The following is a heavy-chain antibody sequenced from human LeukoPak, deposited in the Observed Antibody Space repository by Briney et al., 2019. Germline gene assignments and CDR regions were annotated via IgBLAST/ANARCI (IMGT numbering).Heavy chain of an antibody. D-gene: IGHD4-23*01. V-gene: IGHV4-30-2*01. CDR3: ASMTTVVTQYFQH. Sequence: SETLSLTCAVSGGSISSGGYSWSWIRQPPGKGLEWIGYIYHSGRTYYNPSLKSRVTISVDRSKNQFSLKLGSVTAADTAVYFCASMTTVVTQYFQHWGQGTLVTVSS. CDR2: IYHSGRT. CDR1: GGSISSGGYS. J-gene: IGHJ1*01.